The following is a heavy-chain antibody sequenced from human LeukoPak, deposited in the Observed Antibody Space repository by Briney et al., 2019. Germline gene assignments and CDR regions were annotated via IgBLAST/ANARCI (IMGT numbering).Heavy chain of an antibody. J-gene: IGHJ4*02. D-gene: IGHD1-26*01. CDR3: AKDFGVTWEPQYYFDY. CDR2: IGTSGRNI. CDR1: GLTFSSYE. Sequence: QPGGSLRLSCAASGLTFSSYEMNWVRQAPGKGLEWVSYIGTSGRNIYYADSVKGRFTISRDNSKNTLYLQMNSLRAEDTAVYYCAKDFGVTWEPQYYFDYWGQGTLVTVSS. V-gene: IGHV3-48*03.